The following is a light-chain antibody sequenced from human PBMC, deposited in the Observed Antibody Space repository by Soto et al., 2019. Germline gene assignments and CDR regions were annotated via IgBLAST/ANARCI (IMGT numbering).Light chain of an antibody. Sequence: QSALTQPRSGSGSPGQSVTISCTGTSSDVGGYNYVSWYQQHPGKAPKLMIYDVSKRPSGVPDRFSGSKSGNTASLTISGLQAEDEADYYCCSYAGSYTFYVFGTGTKLTFL. CDR3: CSYAGSYTFYV. V-gene: IGLV2-11*01. CDR1: SSDVGGYNY. CDR2: DVS. J-gene: IGLJ1*01.